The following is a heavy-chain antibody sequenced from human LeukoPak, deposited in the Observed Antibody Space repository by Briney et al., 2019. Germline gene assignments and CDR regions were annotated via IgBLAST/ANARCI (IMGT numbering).Heavy chain of an antibody. CDR1: GGSISSGSYC. D-gene: IGHD3-22*01. J-gene: IGHJ4*02. CDR2: IYTSGST. CDR3: AREPHYYDSSGYVLYFDY. V-gene: IGHV4-61*02. Sequence: PSETLSLTCTVSGGSISSGSYCWSWIRQPAGKGLEWIGRIYTSGSTNYNPSLKSRVTISVDTSKNQFSLKLSSVTAADTAVYYCAREPHYYDSSGYVLYFDYWGQGTLVTVSS.